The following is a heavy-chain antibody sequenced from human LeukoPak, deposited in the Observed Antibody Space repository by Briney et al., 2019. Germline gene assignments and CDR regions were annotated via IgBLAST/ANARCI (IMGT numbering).Heavy chain of an antibody. CDR2: MSWNSYNI. CDR3: ARIRGYSYGYFDY. CDR1: GFTFDDFA. D-gene: IGHD5-18*01. J-gene: IGHJ4*02. Sequence: GRSLRLSCTASGFTFDDFAVHWVRQAPGRGLEWVSGMSWNSYNIGYADSVKGRFTVSRDNAQNSLYLQMNSLRAEDTAVYYCARIRGYSYGYFDYWGQGTLVTVSS. V-gene: IGHV3-9*01.